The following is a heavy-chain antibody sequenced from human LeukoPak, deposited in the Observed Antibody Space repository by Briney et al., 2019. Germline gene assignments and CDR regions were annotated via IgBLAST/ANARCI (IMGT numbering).Heavy chain of an antibody. D-gene: IGHD3-22*01. CDR2: ISWNSGSI. CDR3: AKDIRTTIVVGQGAFDI. Sequence: GGSLRLSCAASGFTFDDYAMHWVRQAPGKGLEWVSGISWNSGSIGYADSVKGRFTISRDNAKNSLYLQMNSLRAEDTALYYCAKDIRTTIVVGQGAFDIWGQGTMVTVSS. CDR1: GFTFDDYA. J-gene: IGHJ3*02. V-gene: IGHV3-9*01.